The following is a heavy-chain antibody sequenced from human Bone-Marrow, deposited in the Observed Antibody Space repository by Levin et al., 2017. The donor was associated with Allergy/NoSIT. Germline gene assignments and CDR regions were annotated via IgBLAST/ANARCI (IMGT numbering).Heavy chain of an antibody. V-gene: IGHV3-21*01. CDR3: ATRRDCAASNCYYAYFED. CDR2: ISSSSSYI. D-gene: IGHD2-2*01. Sequence: GESLKISCAASGFSISSYTMVWVRQAPGKGLEWVSSISSSSSYIYYADSVRGRFTISRDNAQNSMFLQMNSLRSEDTAIYYCATRRDCAASNCYYAYFEDWGQGALVTVSS. CDR1: GFSISSYT. J-gene: IGHJ1*01.